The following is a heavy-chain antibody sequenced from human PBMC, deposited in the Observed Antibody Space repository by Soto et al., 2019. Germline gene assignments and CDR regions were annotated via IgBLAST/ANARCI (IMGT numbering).Heavy chain of an antibody. Sequence: SGTTLVNPTQTLRLTCAFSGFSVSAIGASVGWIRQPPGKALEWLAHIYWNDDKRYSPSLRSRLTISKDTSKNQVVLTFTNMDPADTGTYYCVRRLHANGLAFEPLGQGTLVIVSS. CDR1: GFSVSAIGAS. CDR2: IYWNDDK. V-gene: IGHV2-5*01. J-gene: IGHJ5*02. CDR3: VRRLHANGLAFEP.